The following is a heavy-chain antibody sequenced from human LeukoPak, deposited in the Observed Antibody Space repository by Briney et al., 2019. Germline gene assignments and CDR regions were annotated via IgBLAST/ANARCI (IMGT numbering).Heavy chain of an antibody. CDR2: ISADGGST. CDR1: GLNFDDSA. V-gene: IGHV3-43*02. J-gene: IGHJ4*02. CDR3: AKESGKFDY. Sequence: GGALRLSCVASGLNFDDSAMHWVRQAPGKGLEWVSLISADGGSTFSADSVKGRFSISRDNSKNSLYLQMNSLRSEDTAMYYCAKESGKFDYWGQGTLVAVSS.